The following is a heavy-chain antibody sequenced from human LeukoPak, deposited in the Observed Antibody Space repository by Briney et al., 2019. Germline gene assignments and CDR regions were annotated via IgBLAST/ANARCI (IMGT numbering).Heavy chain of an antibody. CDR2: ISSSSYI. V-gene: IGHV3-21*01. CDR3: AREIVPAAMGNWFDP. D-gene: IGHD2-2*01. Sequence: GGSLRLSCSASGFTFSSYSMNWVRQAPRKGLEWVSSISSSSYIYYADSVKGRFTISRDNAKNSLYLQMNSLRAEDTAVYYCAREIVPAAMGNWFDPWGQGTLVTVSS. J-gene: IGHJ5*02. CDR1: GFTFSSYS.